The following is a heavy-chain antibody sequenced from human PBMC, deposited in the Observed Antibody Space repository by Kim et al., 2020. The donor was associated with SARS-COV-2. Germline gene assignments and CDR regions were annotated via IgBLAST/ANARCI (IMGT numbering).Heavy chain of an antibody. Sequence: GGSLRLSCAASGFTFDDYAMHWVRQAPGKGLEWVSGISWHSGSRDYADSVKGRFTISRDNAKDSLYLQMNSLRVDDTALYYCVKDLGPNTVVTLRRVPSSRHVGRHAFEIWGQGTMVTVSS. J-gene: IGHJ3*02. D-gene: IGHD2-21*02. V-gene: IGHV3-9*01. CDR2: ISWHSGSR. CDR1: GFTFDDYA. CDR3: VKDLGPNTVVTLRRVPSSRHVGRHAFEI.